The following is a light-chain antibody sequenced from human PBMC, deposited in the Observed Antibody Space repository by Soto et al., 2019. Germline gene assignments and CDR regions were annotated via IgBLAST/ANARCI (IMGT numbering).Light chain of an antibody. CDR1: QSITGSY. CDR3: QQYGSSPFT. Sequence: ENVLTQSPGTLSLSPGERATVSCRASQSITGSYLAWYQQTPGQAPRLLIYGASSRATGVPDRFSGSGSGTDFTLTISRLEPEDFAVYYCQQYGSSPFTFGPGTKVDIK. CDR2: GAS. V-gene: IGKV3-20*01. J-gene: IGKJ3*01.